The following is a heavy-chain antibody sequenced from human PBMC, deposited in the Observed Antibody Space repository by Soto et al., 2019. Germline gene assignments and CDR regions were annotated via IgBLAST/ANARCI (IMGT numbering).Heavy chain of an antibody. J-gene: IGHJ4*02. D-gene: IGHD3-9*01. CDR3: ARRESYDILTGYYHFDY. V-gene: IGHV4-39*01. CDR2: VYYSGST. Sequence: PSETLSLTCTVSGGSVSSSSYYWGWVRQPPGKGLEWIGSVYYSGSTYYNPSLESRVTISVDKSKNQFSLKLMSLSAADTAVYYCARRESYDILTGYYHFDYWGQGTLVTVSS. CDR1: GGSVSSSSYY.